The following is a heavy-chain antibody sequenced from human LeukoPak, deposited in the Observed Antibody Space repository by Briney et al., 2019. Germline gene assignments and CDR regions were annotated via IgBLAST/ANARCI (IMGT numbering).Heavy chain of an antibody. CDR1: GGSFSGYY. CDR3: ATFYKSVAGRSAQLNFDY. J-gene: IGHJ4*02. Sequence: SETLSLTCAVYGGSFSGYYWSWIRQPPGKGLEWIGEINHSGSTNYNPSLKSRVTISVDTSKNQFSLKLSSVTAADTAVYYCATFYKSVAGRSAQLNFDYWGQGTLVTVSS. CDR2: INHSGST. V-gene: IGHV4-34*01. D-gene: IGHD6-19*01.